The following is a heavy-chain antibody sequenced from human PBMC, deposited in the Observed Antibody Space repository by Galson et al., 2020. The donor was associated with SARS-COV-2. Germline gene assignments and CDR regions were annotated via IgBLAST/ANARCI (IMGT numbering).Heavy chain of an antibody. Sequence: GESLKISCAASGFTFSSYEMNWVRQAPGKGLEWVSYISSSGSTIYYADSVKGRFTISRDNAKNSLYLQMNSLRAEDTAVYYCARGDLNTVTTNAFDIWGQGTMVTVSS. J-gene: IGHJ3*02. V-gene: IGHV3-48*03. D-gene: IGHD4-17*01. CDR1: GFTFSSYE. CDR2: ISSSGSTI. CDR3: ARGDLNTVTTNAFDI.